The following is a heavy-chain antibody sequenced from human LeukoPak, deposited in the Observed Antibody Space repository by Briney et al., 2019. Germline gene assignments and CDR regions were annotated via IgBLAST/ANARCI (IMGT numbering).Heavy chain of an antibody. D-gene: IGHD6-19*01. J-gene: IGHJ4*02. CDR1: GGSISSSSYY. Sequence: SETLSLTCTVSGGSISSSSYYWGWIRQPPGKELEWIGNFYYTGSTYYNPSLKSRVTISVDTSKNQFSLKLSSVTAAGTAVYYCAREAVAGTSPTKFDNWGQGTLVTVSS. CDR3: AREAVAGTSPTKFDN. CDR2: FYYTGST. V-gene: IGHV4-39*02.